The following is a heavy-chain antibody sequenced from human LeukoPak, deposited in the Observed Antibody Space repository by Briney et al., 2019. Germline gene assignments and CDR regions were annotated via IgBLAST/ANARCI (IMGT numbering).Heavy chain of an antibody. D-gene: IGHD3-9*01. J-gene: IGHJ5*02. CDR2: ISSSGSTI. CDR1: GFTFSSYE. V-gene: IGHV3-48*03. CDR3: ASETGYLWFDP. Sequence: PGGSLRLSCAASGFTFSSYEMNWVRQAPGKGLEWVSYISSSGSTIYYADSVKGRFTISRDNAKNSLYLQMNSLRAEDTAVYYCASETGYLWFDPWGQGTLVTVSS.